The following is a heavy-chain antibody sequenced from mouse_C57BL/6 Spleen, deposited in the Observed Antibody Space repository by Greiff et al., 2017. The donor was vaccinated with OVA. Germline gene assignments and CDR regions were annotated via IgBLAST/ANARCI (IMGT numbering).Heavy chain of an antibody. CDR3: ARWGGSSYWYFDV. J-gene: IGHJ1*03. D-gene: IGHD1-1*01. CDR1: GYAFTNYL. Sequence: QVQLQQSGAELVRPGTSVKVSCKASGYAFTNYLIEWVKQRPGLGLEWIGVINPGSGGTNYNEKFKGKATLTADKSSSTAYMQLSSLTSEDSAVYFCARWGGSSYWYFDVWGTGTTVTVSS. V-gene: IGHV1-54*01. CDR2: INPGSGGT.